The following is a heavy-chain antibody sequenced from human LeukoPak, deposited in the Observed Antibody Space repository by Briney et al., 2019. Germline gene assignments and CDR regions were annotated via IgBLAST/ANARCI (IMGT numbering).Heavy chain of an antibody. CDR3: ARHMTTHDSALDY. D-gene: IGHD4-17*01. J-gene: IGHJ4*02. V-gene: IGHV4-4*09. CDR1: GGSISSYY. Sequence: PSETLSLTCTVSGGSISSYYWSWIRQPPGKGLEWIGYIYTSGSTNYNPSLKSRVTISVDTSKNQFSLKLSSVTAADTAVYYCARHMTTHDSALDYWGQGTLVTVSS. CDR2: IYTSGST.